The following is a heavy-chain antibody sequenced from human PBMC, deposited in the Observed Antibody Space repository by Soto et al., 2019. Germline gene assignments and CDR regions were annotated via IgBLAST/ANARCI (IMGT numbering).Heavy chain of an antibody. J-gene: IGHJ6*02. D-gene: IGHD6-13*01. CDR1: RGSFSGYF. Sequence: PSENLYLTCAVYRGSFSGYFLSCIRQPPGKGLEWIGEINHSGSTNYNPSLKSRVTISVDTSKNQFSLKLSSVTAADTAVYYCARGGGSSWYYYYYGMDVWGQGTTVS. V-gene: IGHV4-34*01. CDR2: INHSGST. CDR3: ARGGGSSWYYYYYGMDV.